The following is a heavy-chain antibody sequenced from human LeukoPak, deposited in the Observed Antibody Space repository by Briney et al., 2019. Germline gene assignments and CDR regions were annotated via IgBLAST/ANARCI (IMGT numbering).Heavy chain of an antibody. CDR2: ISGSGGST. CDR3: AKDIVVVRDIYYYGMDV. D-gene: IGHD2-15*01. J-gene: IGHJ6*04. Sequence: GGSLRLSCAASGFTFSSYAMSWVRQAPGKGLEWVSAISGSGGSTHYADSVKDRFTISRDNSKNTLYLQMNSLRAEDTAVYYCAKDIVVVRDIYYYGMDVWGKGTTVTVSS. CDR1: GFTFSSYA. V-gene: IGHV3-23*01.